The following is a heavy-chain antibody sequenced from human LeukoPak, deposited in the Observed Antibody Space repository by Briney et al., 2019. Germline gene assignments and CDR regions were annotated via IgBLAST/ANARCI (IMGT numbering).Heavy chain of an antibody. CDR3: ARGKGYYDILTGYYQYNWFDP. Sequence: GASVKVSCKASGYTFTSYGISWVRQAPGQGLEWMGWISAYNGNTNYAQKLQGRVTMTTDTSTSTAYMELRSLRSDDTAVYYYARGKGYYDILTGYYQYNWFDPWGQGTLVTVSS. J-gene: IGHJ5*02. V-gene: IGHV1-18*04. CDR1: GYTFTSYG. D-gene: IGHD3-9*01. CDR2: ISAYNGNT.